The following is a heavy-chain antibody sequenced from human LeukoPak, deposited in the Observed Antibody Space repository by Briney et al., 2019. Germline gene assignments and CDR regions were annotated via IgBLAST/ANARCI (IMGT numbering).Heavy chain of an antibody. CDR1: GGNSNFFT. CDR2: IKPMFGTG. V-gene: IGHV1-69*01. Sequence: SVKVSCKTSGGNSNFFTINWVRQAPGQGLEWMGVIKPMFGTGSIPNIATGDYAQKFQGRLSMNADESSTTAYMELSSLRSGDTAVYFCAREIFDSTSGVSQGFDYWGQGTLVTVSS. D-gene: IGHD3-3*01. J-gene: IGHJ4*02. CDR3: AREIFDSTSGVSQGFDY.